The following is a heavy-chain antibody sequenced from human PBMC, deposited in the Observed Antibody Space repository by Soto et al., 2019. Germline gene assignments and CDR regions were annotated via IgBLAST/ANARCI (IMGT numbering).Heavy chain of an antibody. Sequence: GGSLRLSCAASGFTFSTYAMSWVRQPPGKGLEWVSIVSDGGSDAFYADSVKGRFAISRDNSKNTLYLQMNSLTAEDTAVYYCAKSYGPSDCMDVRGQGTTVTV. CDR3: AKSYGPSDCMDV. J-gene: IGHJ6*02. CDR2: VSDGGSDA. CDR1: GFTFSTYA. V-gene: IGHV3-23*01. D-gene: IGHD3-10*01.